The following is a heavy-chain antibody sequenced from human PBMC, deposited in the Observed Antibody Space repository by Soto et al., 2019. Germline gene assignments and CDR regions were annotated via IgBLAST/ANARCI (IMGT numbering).Heavy chain of an antibody. CDR2: INPNSGGT. V-gene: IGHV1-2*02. CDR1: GYTFSGYY. J-gene: IGHJ6*02. CDR3: ARSLTEGYCTITGCYTRPLYGMDV. D-gene: IGHD2-2*02. Sequence: ASVKVSCKASGYTFSGYYIHWLRQAPGQGLEWMGWINPNSGGTNYAQKFQGRVAVTRDTPTSTAYMELSRLTSDDTAVYYCARSLTEGYCTITGCYTRPLYGMDVWGQGTTVTVSS.